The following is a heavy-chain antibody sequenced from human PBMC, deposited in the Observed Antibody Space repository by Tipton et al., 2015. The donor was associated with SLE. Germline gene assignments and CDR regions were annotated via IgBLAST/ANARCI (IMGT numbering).Heavy chain of an antibody. CDR1: GGSFSGYY. CDR3: ARDRSFYDILTLGYFDY. V-gene: IGHV4-34*01. D-gene: IGHD3-9*01. Sequence: TLSLTCAVYGGSFSGYYWSWIRQPPGKGLEWIGEINHSGSTNYNPSLKSRVTISVDTSKNQFSLKLSSVTAADTAVYYCARDRSFYDILTLGYFDYWGQGTLVTVSS. J-gene: IGHJ4*02. CDR2: INHSGST.